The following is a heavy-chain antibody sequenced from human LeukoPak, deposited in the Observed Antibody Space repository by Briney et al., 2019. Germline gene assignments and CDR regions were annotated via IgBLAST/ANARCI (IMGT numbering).Heavy chain of an antibody. V-gene: IGHV4-4*02. CDR1: TGSICSSNW. CDR2: IYGSAST. CDR3: ARATMVRGVSDAFDI. D-gene: IGHD3-10*01. Sequence: SGSLSLTCAVYTGSICSSNWGRWVPQPPGKGLGWIGAIYGSASTNHNPSLEGRVTIAVDKSKNPFSLKLSTVTGADTAVYYCARATMVRGVSDAFDIWGQGTMVTVSS. J-gene: IGHJ3*02.